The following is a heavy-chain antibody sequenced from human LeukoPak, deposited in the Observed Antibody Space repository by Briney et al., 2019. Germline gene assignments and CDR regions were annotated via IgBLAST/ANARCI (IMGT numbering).Heavy chain of an antibody. Sequence: GGSLRLSCAASGFTFSSYEMNWVRQAPGKGLEWVSYISSSGSTIYYADSVKGRFTISRDNAKNSLYLQMNSLRAEDTAVYCCARDIGIVGATGNWFDPWGQGTLVTVSS. J-gene: IGHJ5*02. CDR1: GFTFSSYE. CDR2: ISSSGSTI. D-gene: IGHD1-26*01. CDR3: ARDIGIVGATGNWFDP. V-gene: IGHV3-48*03.